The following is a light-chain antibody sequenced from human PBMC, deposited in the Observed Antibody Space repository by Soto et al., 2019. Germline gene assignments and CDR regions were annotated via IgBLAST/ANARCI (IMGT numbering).Light chain of an antibody. CDR1: SSDVGGYNY. J-gene: IGLJ2*01. CDR3: SSYTSSSTVV. V-gene: IGLV2-14*01. Sequence: QSALTQPASVSGSPGQSITISCTGTSSDVGGYNYVSWYQQHPGKAPKLMIYDVSNRPSGVSNRFSGSKSGNTASLTISWLQAEDEAAYYCSSYTSSSTVVFGGGTKLTVL. CDR2: DVS.